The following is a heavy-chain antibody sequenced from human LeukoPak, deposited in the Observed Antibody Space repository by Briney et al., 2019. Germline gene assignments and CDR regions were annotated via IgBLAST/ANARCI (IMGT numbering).Heavy chain of an antibody. CDR3: ARDMGATAWGADPFDI. CDR2: INHSGST. Sequence: SETLSLTCTVSGDSLSGYYWSWIRQPPGKGLEWIGEINHSGSTNYNPSLKSRVTISLDTSKNQFSLKLNSVTAADTAVYYCARDMGATAWGADPFDIWGQGIMVSVSS. J-gene: IGHJ3*02. V-gene: IGHV4-34*01. CDR1: GDSLSGYY. D-gene: IGHD1-26*01.